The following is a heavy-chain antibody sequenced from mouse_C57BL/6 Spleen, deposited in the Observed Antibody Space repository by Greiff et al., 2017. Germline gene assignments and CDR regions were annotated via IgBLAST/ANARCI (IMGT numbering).Heavy chain of an antibody. J-gene: IGHJ1*03. CDR3: ARGPATVVATDWYCDV. CDR1: GYSFTDYN. Sequence: EVQRVESGPELVKPGASVKISCKASGYSFTDYNMNWVKQSNGKSLEWLGVINPNYGTTSYNQKFKGKATLTVDQSSSTAYMQLNSLTSEDSAVYDCARGPATVVATDWYCDVWGTGTTVTVSS. D-gene: IGHD1-1*01. CDR2: INPNYGTT. V-gene: IGHV1-39*01.